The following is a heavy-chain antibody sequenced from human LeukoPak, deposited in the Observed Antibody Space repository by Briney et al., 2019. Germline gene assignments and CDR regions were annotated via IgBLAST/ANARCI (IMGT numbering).Heavy chain of an antibody. CDR3: ARDRSASYRLDY. V-gene: IGHV4-4*07. Sequence: SETLSLTCSVSGDSISGYYWSWIRQPAGKGLEWIGRIYTSGSTNYNPSLKSRVTMSVDTSKNQFSLNLTSATAADTAVYYCARDRSASYRLDYWGQGTLVTVSS. CDR1: GDSISGYY. CDR2: IYTSGST. D-gene: IGHD1-26*01. J-gene: IGHJ4*02.